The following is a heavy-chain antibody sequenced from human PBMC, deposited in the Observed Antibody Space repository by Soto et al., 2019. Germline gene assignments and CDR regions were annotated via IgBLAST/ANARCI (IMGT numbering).Heavy chain of an antibody. CDR3: ARSNGDYGDY. D-gene: IGHD4-17*01. V-gene: IGHV4-61*01. CDR2: IYYSGST. CDR1: DGSVSSGSYY. J-gene: IGHJ4*02. Sequence: LETLSLTCTVSDGSVSSGSYYWNWIRQPPGKGLEWIGFIYYSGSTHYNPSLKSRVTISVDTSKNQFSLKLSSVTAADTAVYYCARSNGDYGDYWSQGILVTVSS.